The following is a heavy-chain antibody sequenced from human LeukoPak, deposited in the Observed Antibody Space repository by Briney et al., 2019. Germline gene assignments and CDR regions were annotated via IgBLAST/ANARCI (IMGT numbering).Heavy chain of an antibody. V-gene: IGHV4-59*08. CDR1: GGSISSYY. Sequence: SETLSLTCTVSGGSISSYYWIWIRQSPGKGLEWVGYIHYSGNTNYNPSFKSRVTISLDTSRKQLSLKLRFVTAADTAVYYCVAGGDGMATILAEYWGQGTLVTISS. CDR2: IHYSGNT. CDR3: VAGGDGMATILAEY. J-gene: IGHJ4*02. D-gene: IGHD5-24*01.